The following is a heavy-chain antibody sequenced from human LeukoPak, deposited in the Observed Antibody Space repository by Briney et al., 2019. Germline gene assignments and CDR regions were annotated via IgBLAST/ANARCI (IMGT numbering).Heavy chain of an antibody. CDR1: GFTFSSYD. CDR2: IGTAGDT. J-gene: IGHJ3*02. V-gene: IGHV3-13*04. CDR3: ARTQLLSDAFDI. D-gene: IGHD2-2*01. Sequence: QPGRSLRLSCAASGFTFSSYDMHWVRQATGKGLEWVSAIGTAGDTYYPGSVKGRFTISRENAKNSLYLQMNSLRAGDTAVYYCARTQLLSDAFDIWGQGTMVTVSS.